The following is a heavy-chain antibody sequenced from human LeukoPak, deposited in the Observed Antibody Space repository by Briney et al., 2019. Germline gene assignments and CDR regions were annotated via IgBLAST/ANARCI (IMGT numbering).Heavy chain of an antibody. V-gene: IGHV3-53*01. Sequence: GGSLRLSCAASGFTVSSNYMSWVRLAPGKGLEWVSVIYSGGSTYYADSVKGRFTISRDNSKNTLYLQMNSLRAEDTAVCYCAKDRDPTALGYWGQGTLVTVSS. CDR3: AKDRDPTALGY. CDR2: IYSGGST. CDR1: GFTVSSNY. D-gene: IGHD5-24*01. J-gene: IGHJ4*02.